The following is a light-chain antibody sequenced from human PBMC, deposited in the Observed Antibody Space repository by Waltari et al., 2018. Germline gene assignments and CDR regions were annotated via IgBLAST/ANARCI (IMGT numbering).Light chain of an antibody. CDR1: QSVSSW. Sequence: DIQMTQSPSTLSASVGDRVTITCRASQSVSSWLAWYQQKPGRAPKLLIYKASTLHTGVPARFSGSGYGTEFTLTINSLQPDDFATYYCQQRNSYSYTFGQGTNLEIK. J-gene: IGKJ2*01. CDR3: QQRNSYSYT. CDR2: KAS. V-gene: IGKV1-5*03.